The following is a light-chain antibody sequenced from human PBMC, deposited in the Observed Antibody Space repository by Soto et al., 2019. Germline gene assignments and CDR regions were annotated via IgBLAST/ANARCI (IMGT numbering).Light chain of an antibody. J-gene: IGKJ2*01. V-gene: IGKV1-39*01. CDR3: QQTYSTPYT. CDR2: AAS. Sequence: DIQMTQSPSSLSASVGDRVTITCRASQSISFYLNWYQQKPGKAPKLLIYAASSLQSGVPSRFSGSGSGTEFTLTISSLQPEDFAIYYCQQTYSTPYTFGQGTKLEIK. CDR1: QSISFY.